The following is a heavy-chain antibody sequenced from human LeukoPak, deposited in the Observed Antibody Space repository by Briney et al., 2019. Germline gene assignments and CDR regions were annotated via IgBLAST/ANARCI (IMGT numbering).Heavy chain of an antibody. CDR1: GYTFTSYG. V-gene: IGHV1-18*01. D-gene: IGHD4-17*01. J-gene: IGHJ4*02. Sequence: GASVKVSCKASGYTFTSYGISWVRQAPGQGLEWMGWISAYNGNTNYAQKLQGRVTMTTDTSTSTAYMELRSLRSDDTAVYYCARDAPSLGGDLNVGSDYWGQGTLVTVSS. CDR2: ISAYNGNT. CDR3: ARDAPSLGGDLNVGSDY.